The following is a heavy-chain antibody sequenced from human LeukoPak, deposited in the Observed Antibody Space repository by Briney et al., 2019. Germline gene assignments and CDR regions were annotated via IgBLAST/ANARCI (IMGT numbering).Heavy chain of an antibody. CDR2: ISYTGST. Sequence: SETLSLTCTVSSDSISSTYWSWLRQSPGRRLEWIAYISYTGSTRYNPSLKSRVTMSIDTSENQISPRLTSVTAADTAVYYCARHIRVGGNYHFDYWDQGTPVTVSS. CDR3: ARHIRVGGNYHFDY. V-gene: IGHV4-59*08. J-gene: IGHJ4*02. CDR1: SDSISSTY. D-gene: IGHD1-7*01.